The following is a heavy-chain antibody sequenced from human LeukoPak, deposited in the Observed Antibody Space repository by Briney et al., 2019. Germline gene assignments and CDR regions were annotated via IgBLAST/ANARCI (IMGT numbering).Heavy chain of an antibody. Sequence: APVKVSCKASGYTFTSYYMHWVRQAPGQGLEWMGRINPNSGGTNYAQNFQGRVTMTRDTSISTAYMELSRLRTDDTAVYYCARAEYSSGWYTDYWGQGTLVTVSS. V-gene: IGHV1-2*06. CDR1: GYTFTSYY. CDR2: INPNSGGT. J-gene: IGHJ4*02. CDR3: ARAEYSSGWYTDY. D-gene: IGHD6-19*01.